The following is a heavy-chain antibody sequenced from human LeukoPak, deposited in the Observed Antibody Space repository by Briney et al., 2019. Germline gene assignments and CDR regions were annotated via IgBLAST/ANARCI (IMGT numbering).Heavy chain of an antibody. CDR1: GFTFSSYA. V-gene: IGHV3-30-3*01. CDR2: ISYDGSNK. Sequence: PGGSLRLSCAASGFTFSSYAMHWVRQAPGKGLEWVAVISYDGSNKYYADSVKGRFTISRDNSKNTLCLQMNSLRAEDTAVYYCARELFYEGVYWGQGTLVTVSS. D-gene: IGHD2/OR15-2a*01. J-gene: IGHJ4*02. CDR3: ARELFYEGVY.